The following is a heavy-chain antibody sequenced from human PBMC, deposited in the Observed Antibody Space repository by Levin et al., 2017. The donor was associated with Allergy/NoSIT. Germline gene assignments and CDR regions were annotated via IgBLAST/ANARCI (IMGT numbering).Heavy chain of an antibody. CDR3: AIEALGGGNRYFDN. CDR2: INSDGSYT. D-gene: IGHD4-23*01. CDR1: GFTFSTYW. Sequence: PGGSLRLSCAASGFTFSTYWMHWVRQAPGKGLVWVSRINSDGSYTAYADFVKGRFTISRDNAKNTLYMQMNSLRGDDTAVYYCAIEALGGGNRYFDNWGQGTLVTVSS. J-gene: IGHJ4*02. V-gene: IGHV3-74*01.